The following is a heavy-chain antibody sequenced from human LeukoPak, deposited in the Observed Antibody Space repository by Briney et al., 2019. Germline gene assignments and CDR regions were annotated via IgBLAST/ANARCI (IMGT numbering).Heavy chain of an antibody. CDR3: ARGSGSYSFNLLGFDP. J-gene: IGHJ5*02. D-gene: IGHD1-26*01. V-gene: IGHV3-30-3*01. CDR1: GFTFSSYA. CDR2: ISYDGSNK. Sequence: GGSLRLSCAASGFTFSSYAMHWVRQAPGKGLEWVAVISYDGSNKYYADSVRGRFTISRDNAKNSVYLQMNSLRVEDTAVYYCARGSGSYSFNLLGFDPWGQGTLVTVSS.